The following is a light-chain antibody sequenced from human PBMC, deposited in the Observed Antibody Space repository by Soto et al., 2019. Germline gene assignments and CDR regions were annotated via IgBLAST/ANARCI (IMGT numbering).Light chain of an antibody. CDR1: QSISSW. CDR2: AAS. J-gene: IGKJ5*01. CDR3: QKLFDSPIN. V-gene: IGKV1-5*01. Sequence: DIQITHSPSTLSASVVDRVTITCLASQSISSWLAWYQQKPGKAPKLLIYAASTLESGVPSRFSATESGTEFSLTITSLQPEDFATFYCQKLFDSPINFGQGTRLEIK.